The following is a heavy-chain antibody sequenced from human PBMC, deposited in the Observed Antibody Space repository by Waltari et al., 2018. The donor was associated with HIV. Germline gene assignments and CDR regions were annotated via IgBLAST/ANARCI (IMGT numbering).Heavy chain of an antibody. J-gene: IGHJ4*02. V-gene: IGHV1-2*02. CDR3: ARGSITMVRGVTILFDY. Sequence: QVQLVQSGAEVKKPGASVKVSCKASGYTFTGYYMHWVRQAPGQGLEWMGWINPNSGGTNYAQKFQGRGTMTRDTSISTAYMELSRLRSDDTAVYYCARGSITMVRGVTILFDYWGQGTLVTVSS. CDR1: GYTFTGYY. CDR2: INPNSGGT. D-gene: IGHD3-10*01.